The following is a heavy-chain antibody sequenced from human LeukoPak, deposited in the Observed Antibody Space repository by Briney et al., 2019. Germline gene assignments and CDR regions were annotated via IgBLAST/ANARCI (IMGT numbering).Heavy chain of an antibody. CDR3: AGVVVPAAMRYYYYYMDV. Sequence: GASVKVSCKASGGTFSSYAISWVRQAPGQGLEWMGGIIPIFGTANYAQKFQGRVTITTDESTSTAYMELSSLRSEDTAVYYCAGVVVPAAMRYYYYYMDVWDKGTTVTVSS. CDR1: GGTFSSYA. CDR2: IIPIFGTA. J-gene: IGHJ6*03. D-gene: IGHD2-2*01. V-gene: IGHV1-69*05.